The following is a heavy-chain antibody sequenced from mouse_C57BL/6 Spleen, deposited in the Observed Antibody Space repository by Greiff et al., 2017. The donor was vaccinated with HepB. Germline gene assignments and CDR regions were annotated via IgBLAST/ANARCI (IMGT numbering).Heavy chain of an antibody. CDR2: IYPRSGNT. V-gene: IGHV1-81*01. D-gene: IGHD2-4*01. Sequence: VHLVESGAELARPGASVKLSCKASGYTFTSYGISWVKQRTGQGLEWIGEIYPRSGNTYYNEKFKGKATLTADKSSSTAYMELRSLTSEDSAVYFCARYDYDGGGYFDYWGQGTTLTVSS. CDR3: ARYDYDGGGYFDY. CDR1: GYTFTSYG. J-gene: IGHJ2*01.